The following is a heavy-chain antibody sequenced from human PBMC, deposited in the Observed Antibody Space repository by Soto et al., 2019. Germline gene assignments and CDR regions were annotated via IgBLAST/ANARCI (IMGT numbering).Heavy chain of an antibody. Sequence: QVQLVQSGAEVKKPGSSVKVSCKASGGTFSSYAISWVRQAPGQGLEWMGGIIPIFGTANYAQKFQGRVTITADESTRTAYMELSSLRSEATAVYYCAREGASGSHIGYWGQGTLVTVSS. J-gene: IGHJ4*02. CDR1: GGTFSSYA. D-gene: IGHD3-3*01. V-gene: IGHV1-69*01. CDR2: IIPIFGTA. CDR3: AREGASGSHIGY.